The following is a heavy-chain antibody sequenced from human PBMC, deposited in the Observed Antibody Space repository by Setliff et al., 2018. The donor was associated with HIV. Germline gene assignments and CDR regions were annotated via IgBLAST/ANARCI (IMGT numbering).Heavy chain of an antibody. V-gene: IGHV4-59*08. CDR2: SHNNGNT. D-gene: IGHD2-15*01. CDR3: ARQGSWLDS. J-gene: IGHJ5*01. Sequence: ASETLSLTCTVSGGSISSYYWSWIRQPPGEGLEWIGYSHNNGNTLYNPSLKSRVTISVDTSKNHVSLRLNSVTAADTAVYYCARQGSWLDSWGQGTLVTVSS. CDR1: GGSISSYY.